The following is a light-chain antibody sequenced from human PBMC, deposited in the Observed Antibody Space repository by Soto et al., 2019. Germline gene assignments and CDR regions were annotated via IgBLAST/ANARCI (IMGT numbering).Light chain of an antibody. Sequence: QSVLTQPPSASGTPGQRVTISCSGSSSNLGTNTVKWYQHLPGTAPKLLIYSDNQRPSGVPDRFSASKSDTSASLAISGLQSEDEADYYCAAWDDSLDAAVFGGGTQLTVL. CDR2: SDN. J-gene: IGLJ7*01. CDR3: AAWDDSLDAAV. CDR1: SSNLGTNT. V-gene: IGLV1-44*01.